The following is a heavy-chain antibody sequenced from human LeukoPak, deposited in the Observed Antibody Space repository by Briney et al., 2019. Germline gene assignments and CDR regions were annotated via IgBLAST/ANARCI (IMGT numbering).Heavy chain of an antibody. CDR1: GYSISSGYY. V-gene: IGHV4-38-2*02. D-gene: IGHD4-23*01. CDR2: IYHSGST. CDR3: AAWGFDYGGNFDYSDY. J-gene: IGHJ4*02. Sequence: SETLSLTCTVSGYSISSGYYWGWIRQPPGKGLEWIGSIYHSGSTYYNPSLKSRLTISVDGSRNQFSLKLRSVTAADTGTYYCAAWGFDYGGNFDYSDYWGQGTLVTVSS.